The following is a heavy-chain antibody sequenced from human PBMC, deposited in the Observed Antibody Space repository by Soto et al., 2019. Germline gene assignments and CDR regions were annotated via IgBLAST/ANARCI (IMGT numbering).Heavy chain of an antibody. D-gene: IGHD6-6*01. J-gene: IGHJ5*02. CDR1: GYTXINND. CDR2: MNTNTNTT. CDR3: AREVVETSSLWLDP. V-gene: IGHV1-8*01. Sequence: SXKVSFEASGYTXINNDSDLVGEAPRQGLEWIGWMNTNTNTTDSAEVFEGRVSLTWDTSISTAYMQLNSLKIDDTAVYYCAREVVETSSLWLDPWGQGPLVTVSS.